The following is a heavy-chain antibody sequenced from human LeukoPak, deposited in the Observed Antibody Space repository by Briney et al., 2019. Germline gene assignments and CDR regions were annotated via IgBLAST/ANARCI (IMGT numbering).Heavy chain of an antibody. V-gene: IGHV1-2*02. D-gene: IGHD3-10*01. Sequence: ASVKVSCKASGYTFTDYYIHWVRPAPGQGLAWMGWINPNSGDTNYAQKFQGRVSMTRDTSISTAYMELSRLRSDDTAMYYCTRDFDYYGSGSYYSRYYFDYWGQGTLVTVSS. CDR2: INPNSGDT. CDR1: GYTFTDYY. J-gene: IGHJ4*02. CDR3: TRDFDYYGSGSYYSRYYFDY.